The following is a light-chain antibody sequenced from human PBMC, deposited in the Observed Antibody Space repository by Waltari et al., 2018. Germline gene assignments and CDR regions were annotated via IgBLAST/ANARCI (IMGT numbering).Light chain of an antibody. Sequence: QSVLTQPPSVSAAPGQRGTISCSGGSSNIGNNYVSWYRPFPGTATKPLIYENTERPSGIPGRFSGSKSGTSATLDITGLQAGDEADYYCGTWDSSLSGAVFGGGTHLTVL. V-gene: IGLV1-51*02. J-gene: IGLJ7*01. CDR3: GTWDSSLSGAV. CDR2: ENT. CDR1: SSNIGNNY.